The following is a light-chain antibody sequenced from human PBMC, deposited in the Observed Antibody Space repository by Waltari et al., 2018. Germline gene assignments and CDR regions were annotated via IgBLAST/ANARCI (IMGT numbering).Light chain of an antibody. CDR1: RYLNNNY. CDR2: GAS. V-gene: IGKV3-20*01. CDR3: HQYGASPAT. Sequence: EIVLTQSPGTLSLSPGEGATLSCRASRYLNNNYLAWYRQRPGQSPRLLIYGASNRATGISDRFTGYGSGTDFSLTISSLEPEDFAVYYCHQYGASPATFGQGTKLEI. J-gene: IGKJ2*01.